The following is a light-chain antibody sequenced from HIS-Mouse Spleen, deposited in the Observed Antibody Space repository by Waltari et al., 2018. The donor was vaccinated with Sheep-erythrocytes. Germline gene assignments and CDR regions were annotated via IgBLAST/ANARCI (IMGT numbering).Light chain of an antibody. CDR1: KLGDKY. Sequence: SYELTQPPSVSVSPGQTASITCSGDKLGDKYACWYQQKPGQSPVLVIYQDSKRPSGIPERFSGSNSGNTATLTISGTQAEDEADYYCCSYAGSSTFHVVFGGGTKLTVL. CDR3: CSYAGSSTFHVV. J-gene: IGLJ2*01. V-gene: IGLV3-1*01. CDR2: QDS.